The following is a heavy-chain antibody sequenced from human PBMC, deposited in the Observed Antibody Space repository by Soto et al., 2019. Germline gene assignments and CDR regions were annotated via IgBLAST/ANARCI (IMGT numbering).Heavy chain of an antibody. Sequence: ASVKVSCKASGYTFTSYAMHWVRQAPGQRLEWMGWINAGNGNTKYSQKFQGRVTITRDTSASTAYMELSSLRSEDTAVYYCARVRRSDNWNGYYYMDVWGKGTTVTVSS. CDR3: ARVRRSDNWNGYYYMDV. CDR2: INAGNGNT. J-gene: IGHJ6*03. V-gene: IGHV1-3*01. D-gene: IGHD1-20*01. CDR1: GYTFTSYA.